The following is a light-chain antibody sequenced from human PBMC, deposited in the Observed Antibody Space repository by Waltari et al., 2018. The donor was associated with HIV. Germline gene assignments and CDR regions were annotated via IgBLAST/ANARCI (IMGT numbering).Light chain of an antibody. CDR3: CSYSGDYV. Sequence: QSVLTQPRSVSGSPGQSVTISCVGINSDVSSDRFVSWYQQFPGKPPRLLIYDINKRPSGVPHRFSGSKSGDTASLTISGLQSDDEADYFCCSYSGDYVFGTGTEV. V-gene: IGLV2-11*01. J-gene: IGLJ1*01. CDR2: DIN. CDR1: NSDVSSDRF.